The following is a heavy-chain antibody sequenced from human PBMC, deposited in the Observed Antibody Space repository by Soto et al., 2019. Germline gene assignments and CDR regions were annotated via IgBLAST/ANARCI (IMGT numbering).Heavy chain of an antibody. D-gene: IGHD2-15*01. Sequence: TSETLSLTCTVSGGSISSGGYYWSWIRQHPGKGLEWIGYIYYSGSTYYNPSLKSRVTISVDTSKNQFSLKLSSVTAADTAVYYCATLGPTPYWFDPWGQGTLVTVSS. CDR1: GGSISSGGYY. J-gene: IGHJ5*02. V-gene: IGHV4-31*03. CDR3: ATLGPTPYWFDP. CDR2: IYYSGST.